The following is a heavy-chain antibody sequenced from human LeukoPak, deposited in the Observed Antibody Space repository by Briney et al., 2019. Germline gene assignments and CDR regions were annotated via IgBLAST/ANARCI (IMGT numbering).Heavy chain of an antibody. Sequence: GGSLRLSCAASGFTFSSYGMHWVRQAPGKGLEWVAVIWYDGSNKYYADSVKGRFTISRDNSKNTLYLQMNSLRAEDTAVYYCAKDSGPKGYSFYYMDVWGKGTTVTVSS. CDR2: IWYDGSNK. CDR3: AKDSGPKGYSFYYMDV. J-gene: IGHJ6*03. CDR1: GFTFSSYG. D-gene: IGHD2-15*01. V-gene: IGHV3-33*06.